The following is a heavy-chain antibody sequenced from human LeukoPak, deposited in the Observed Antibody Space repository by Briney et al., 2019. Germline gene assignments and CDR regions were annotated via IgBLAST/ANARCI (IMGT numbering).Heavy chain of an antibody. CDR2: INAGNGNT. CDR3: ARSPPVATTGDFDY. V-gene: IGHV1-3*01. J-gene: IGHJ4*02. Sequence: GASVKVSCKASGYTFTSYAMHWVRQAPGQRLEWMGWINAGNGNTKYSQKFQGRVTITRDTSASTAYMELSSLRSEDTAVYYCARSPPVATTGDFDYWGQGTLVTVS. CDR1: GYTFTSYA. D-gene: IGHD5-12*01.